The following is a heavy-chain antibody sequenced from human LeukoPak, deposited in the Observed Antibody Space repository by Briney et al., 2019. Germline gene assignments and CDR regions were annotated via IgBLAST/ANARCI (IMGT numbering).Heavy chain of an antibody. D-gene: IGHD1-26*01. J-gene: IGHJ4*02. V-gene: IGHV3-7*02. CDR1: GFTFSSYW. CDR3: LGSSGY. CDR2: IKQDGSEK. Sequence: PGGSLRLSCAASGFTFSSYWMNWVRQAPGKGLEWVANIKQDGSEKYYVDSVKGRFSISRDNAKNSLFLQMNTLRAEDTAVYYCLGSSGYWGQGTLVTVSS.